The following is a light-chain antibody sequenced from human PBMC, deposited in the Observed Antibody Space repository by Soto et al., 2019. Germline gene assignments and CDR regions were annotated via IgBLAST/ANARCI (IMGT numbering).Light chain of an antibody. V-gene: IGLV2-14*01. CDR2: EVS. Sequence: QSALTQPASVSGSPGQSITVSCTGTSNDVGSYNYVSWYQQHPGKAPKLMIYEVSNRPSGVSNRFSGSKSGNTASLTISGLQAEDEADYYCSSFTRSSALEVVFGGGTKLTV. J-gene: IGLJ2*01. CDR1: SNDVGSYNY. CDR3: SSFTRSSALEVV.